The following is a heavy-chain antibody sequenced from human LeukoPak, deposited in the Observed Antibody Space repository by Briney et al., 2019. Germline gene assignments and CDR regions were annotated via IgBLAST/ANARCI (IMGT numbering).Heavy chain of an antibody. Sequence: GGSLRLSCAASGLTFSSNGMHWVRQAPGKGLDWVAFIRYDESNEHYADSVKGRFTISRDISKNTVYLQMNSLIAEDTAVYYCAISRGRWEILDYWGQGTLVTVSS. D-gene: IGHD3-10*01. J-gene: IGHJ4*02. CDR2: IRYDESNE. CDR1: GLTFSSNG. CDR3: AISRGRWEILDY. V-gene: IGHV3-30*02.